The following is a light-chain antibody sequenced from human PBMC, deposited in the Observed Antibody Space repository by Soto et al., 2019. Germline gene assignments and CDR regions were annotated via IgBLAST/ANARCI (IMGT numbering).Light chain of an antibody. CDR3: QQYYDLPHT. Sequence: GRAPKLLIFDASNFETGVPSRFSGSGSGTHFTLTITSLQPGDIATYYCQQYYDLPHTFGPGTKVDIK. CDR2: DAS. J-gene: IGKJ3*01. V-gene: IGKV1-33*01.